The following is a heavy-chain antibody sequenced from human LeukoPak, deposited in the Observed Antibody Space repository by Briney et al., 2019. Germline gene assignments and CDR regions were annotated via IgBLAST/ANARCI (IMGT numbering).Heavy chain of an antibody. CDR1: GGSFSGYY. CDR2: INHSGST. J-gene: IGHJ4*02. CDR3: ADLGGVVVPAAVD. Sequence: SETLSLTCAVYGGSFSGYYWSWIRQPPGKGLEWIGEINHSGSTNYNPSLKSRVTISVDTSENQFSLKLSSVTAADTAVYYCADLGGVVVPAAVDWGQGTLVTVSS. V-gene: IGHV4-34*01. D-gene: IGHD2-2*01.